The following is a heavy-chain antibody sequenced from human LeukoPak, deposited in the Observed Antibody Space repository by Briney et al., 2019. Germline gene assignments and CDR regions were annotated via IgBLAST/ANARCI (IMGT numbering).Heavy chain of an antibody. CDR3: ARPPLRFLDHGAFDI. CDR2: INSDGSST. Sequence: PGGSLRLSCAASGFTFSSYWMHWVRQAPGKGLVWVSRINSDGSSTSYADSVKGRFTISRDNAKNTLYLQMNSLRAEDTAVYYCARPPLRFLDHGAFDIWGQGTMVTVSS. J-gene: IGHJ3*02. CDR1: GFTFSSYW. D-gene: IGHD3-3*01. V-gene: IGHV3-74*01.